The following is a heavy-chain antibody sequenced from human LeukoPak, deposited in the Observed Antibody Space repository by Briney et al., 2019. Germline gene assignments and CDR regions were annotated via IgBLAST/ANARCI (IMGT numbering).Heavy chain of an antibody. CDR1: GFSLNTGGMC. CDR3: ARSVYGTSVDY. Sequence: SGPALVKPTQTLTLTCTFSGFSLNTGGMCVNWIRQTLGRALELLARIDWTGDKHYRPSLKTRLTVSKDTSKNQVVLTMTNMDPVDTATYYCARSVYGTSVDYWGQGTLVTVSS. CDR2: IDWTGDK. D-gene: IGHD3-16*01. J-gene: IGHJ4*02. V-gene: IGHV2-70*11.